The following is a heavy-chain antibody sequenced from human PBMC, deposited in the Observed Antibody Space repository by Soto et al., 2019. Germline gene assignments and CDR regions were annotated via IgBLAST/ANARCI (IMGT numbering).Heavy chain of an antibody. CDR1: GYIFVNYG. CDR3: VMVDNYLTPTPHDV. CDR2: ISPYTGNT. Sequence: QVKLVQPGDEVKKPGASVKVSCKASGYIFVNYGIAWVRQAPGQGLEWMGWISPYTGNTHSATKVQGRLTMTTDTTASTAYTDLRRLTSVDTAVYDCVMVDNYLTPTPHDVWGQGTTVTVSS. V-gene: IGHV1-18*01. D-gene: IGHD5-12*01. J-gene: IGHJ6*02.